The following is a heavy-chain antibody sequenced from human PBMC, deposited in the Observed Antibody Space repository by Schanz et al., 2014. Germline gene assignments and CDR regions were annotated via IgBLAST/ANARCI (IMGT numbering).Heavy chain of an antibody. Sequence: QVQLVQSGAEVKKPGSSVKVSCKMSGGTFSTYTFSWVRQAPGQGLEWMGRIIPFLSIPNYAPKFQDRVTITADKSTSTAYMELRSLRSDDTAVYYCARGSPENMIRGELDYWGQGTLVTVSS. V-gene: IGHV1-69*02. CDR1: GGTFSTYT. J-gene: IGHJ4*02. D-gene: IGHD3-10*01. CDR2: IIPFLSIP. CDR3: ARGSPENMIRGELDY.